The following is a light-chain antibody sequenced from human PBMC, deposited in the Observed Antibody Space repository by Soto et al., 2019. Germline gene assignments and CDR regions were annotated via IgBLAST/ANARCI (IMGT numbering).Light chain of an antibody. CDR3: QQYGTSPFT. J-gene: IGKJ3*01. CDR2: GAS. V-gene: IGKV3-20*01. Sequence: EIVLTQSPGTLSLSPGEGATLSCRASESVSSNYLAWYQQKPGQPPRLLIYGASSRATGIPDRFSGSGSGTDCTLIISRLEPEDFAVFYCQQYGTSPFTFGPGTKVDIK. CDR1: ESVSSNY.